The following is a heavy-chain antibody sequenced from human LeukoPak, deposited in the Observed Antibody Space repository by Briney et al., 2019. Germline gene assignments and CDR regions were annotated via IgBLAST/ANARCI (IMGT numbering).Heavy chain of an antibody. D-gene: IGHD4-17*01. J-gene: IGHJ2*01. Sequence: PGRSLRLSCAASGFTFSSYGMHWGRQAPGKGLEWVAGIWYDGSNKYYADSVKGRFTISRDNSKNTLYLQMNSLRAEDTAVYYCARGDYGDYGSYWYFDLWGRGTLVTVSS. V-gene: IGHV3-33*01. CDR1: GFTFSSYG. CDR2: IWYDGSNK. CDR3: ARGDYGDYGSYWYFDL.